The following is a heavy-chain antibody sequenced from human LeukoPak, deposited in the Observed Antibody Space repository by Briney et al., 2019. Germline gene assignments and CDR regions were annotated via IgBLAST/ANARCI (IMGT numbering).Heavy chain of an antibody. CDR3: ARDSSEWFGELNF. D-gene: IGHD3-10*01. CDR2: ISSSSGYI. Sequence: GGSLRLSCAASGFTFSSYSMNWVRQAPGKGLEWVSSISSSSGYIYYADSVKGRFTISRDNAKNSLYLQMNSLRAEDTAVYYCARDSSEWFGELNFWGQGTLVTVSS. V-gene: IGHV3-21*01. J-gene: IGHJ4*02. CDR1: GFTFSSYS.